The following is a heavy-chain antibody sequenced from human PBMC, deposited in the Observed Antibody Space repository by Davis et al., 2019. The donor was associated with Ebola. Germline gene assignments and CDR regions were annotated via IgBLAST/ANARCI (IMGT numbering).Heavy chain of an antibody. CDR3: ARAARHAVAGIGFDY. V-gene: IGHV4-59*01. Sequence: PGGSLRLSCAVYGGSFSSYYWSWIRQPPGKGLEWIGYIYYSGSTNYNPSLKSRVTISVDTSKNQFSLKLSSVTAADTAVYYCARAARHAVAGIGFDYWGQGTLVTVSS. CDR2: IYYSGST. J-gene: IGHJ4*02. D-gene: IGHD6-19*01. CDR1: GGSFSSYY.